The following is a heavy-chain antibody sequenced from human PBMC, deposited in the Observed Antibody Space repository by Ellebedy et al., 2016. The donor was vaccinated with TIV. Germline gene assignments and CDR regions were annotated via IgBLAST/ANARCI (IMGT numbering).Heavy chain of an antibody. CDR2: IKKDGSEK. CDR3: AREHFYYDNSGYEYNWFDP. Sequence: GGSLRLSXAASGFTFSDYWMSWIRQAPGKGLEWVANIKKDGSEKYYVDSVKGRFSISRDNAKKSLDLQMDSLRVEDTAVYYCAREHFYYDNSGYEYNWFDPWGQGTLVTVSS. D-gene: IGHD3-22*01. J-gene: IGHJ5*02. V-gene: IGHV3-7*01. CDR1: GFTFSDYW.